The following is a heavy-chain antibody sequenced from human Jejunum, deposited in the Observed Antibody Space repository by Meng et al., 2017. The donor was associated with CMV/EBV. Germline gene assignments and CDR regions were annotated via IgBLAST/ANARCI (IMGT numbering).Heavy chain of an antibody. J-gene: IGHJ3*02. V-gene: IGHV5-51*01. CDR1: GYSFTSNC. Sequence: KISFKVSGYSFTSNCIGWVRQMPGKGLEWMGLIYPGDSDIRYNPSFQGQVSISADKSISTAYLQWTSLKASDTAMYYCARSQALDIWGQGTMVTVSS. CDR3: ARSQALDI. CDR2: IYPGDSDI.